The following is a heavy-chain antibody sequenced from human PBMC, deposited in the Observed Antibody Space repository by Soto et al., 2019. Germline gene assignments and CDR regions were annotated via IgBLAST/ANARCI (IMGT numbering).Heavy chain of an antibody. CDR2: IYHSGST. Sequence: QVQLQESGPGLVKPSGTLSLTCAVSGGSISSSNWWSWVSQPPGKGLEWIGEIYHSGSTNYNPSLKSRVPLSVDKSKSQFSLKLSSVTAADTAVYYCARSPDSSGYYPRRYYYGMDVWGQGTTVTVSS. J-gene: IGHJ6*02. CDR3: ARSPDSSGYYPRRYYYGMDV. CDR1: GGSISSSNW. D-gene: IGHD3-22*01. V-gene: IGHV4-4*02.